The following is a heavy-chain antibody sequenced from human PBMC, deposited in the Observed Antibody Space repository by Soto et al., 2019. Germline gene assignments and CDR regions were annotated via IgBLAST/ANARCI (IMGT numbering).Heavy chain of an antibody. CDR2: VYYSGST. V-gene: IGHV4-59*08. CDR1: VGSIRDYF. D-gene: IGHD6-13*01. Sequence: SETLSLTCTFSVGSIRDYFWTWIRQPPGKGLEGVGYVYYSGSTNYNPSHNSRVTISVDTSKNQFSLKLSSVTAADTAVYYCVRHLRVAAAGVFDYWGQGALVTVSS. J-gene: IGHJ4*02. CDR3: VRHLRVAAAGVFDY.